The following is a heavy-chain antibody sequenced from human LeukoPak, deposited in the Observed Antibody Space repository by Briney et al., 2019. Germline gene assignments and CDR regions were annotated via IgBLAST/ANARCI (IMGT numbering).Heavy chain of an antibody. D-gene: IGHD6-19*01. CDR1: GFTFSSYS. J-gene: IGHJ4*02. CDR3: ARDSALAQAVMFDY. CDR2: ISGSGGTT. V-gene: IGHV3-23*01. Sequence: GGSLRLSCAASGFTFSSYSMTWVRQAPGKGLEWVSAISGSGGTTYYADSVKGRFTISRDNSKNTMYLQMNSLRGEDTAVYYCARDSALAQAVMFDYWGQGTLVTVSS.